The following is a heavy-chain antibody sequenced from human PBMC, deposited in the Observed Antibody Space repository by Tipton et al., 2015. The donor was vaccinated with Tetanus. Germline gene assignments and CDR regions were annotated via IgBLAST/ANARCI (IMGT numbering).Heavy chain of an antibody. D-gene: IGHD5-24*01. J-gene: IGHJ4*02. CDR3: ARGVTDGYNRRFDY. CDR1: GGSITSGAYL. Sequence: TLSLTCAVSGGSITSGAYLWGWIRQPPGKGLEWIGYIYHSGSPYYNPSLKSRVTLSVDTSKNQFSLKLRSVTAADTAVYYCARGVTDGYNRRFDYWGQGTLVAVSP. CDR2: IYHSGSP. V-gene: IGHV4-30-2*01.